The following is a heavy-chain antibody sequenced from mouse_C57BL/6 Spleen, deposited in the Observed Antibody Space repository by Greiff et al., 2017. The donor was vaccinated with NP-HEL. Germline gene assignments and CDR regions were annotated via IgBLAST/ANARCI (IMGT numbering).Heavy chain of an antibody. V-gene: IGHV1-80*01. D-gene: IGHD1-1*01. Sequence: QVQLQQSGAELVKPGASVKISCKASGYAFSSYWMNWVKQRPGKGLEWIGQIYPGDGDTNYNGKFKGKATLTADKSSSTAYMQLSSLTSEDSAVYFCARKDYYGSSYRVYYAMDYWGQGTSVTVSS. CDR2: IYPGDGDT. J-gene: IGHJ4*01. CDR1: GYAFSSYW. CDR3: ARKDYYGSSYRVYYAMDY.